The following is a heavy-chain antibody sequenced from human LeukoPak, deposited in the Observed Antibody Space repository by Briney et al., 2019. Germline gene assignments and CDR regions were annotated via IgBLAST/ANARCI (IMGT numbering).Heavy chain of an antibody. J-gene: IGHJ5*02. CDR2: ISSSGSTI. D-gene: IGHD2-8*01. V-gene: IGHV3-48*03. CDR1: GFTFSSYE. CDR3: ARVSYGNWFDP. Sequence: GGSLRLSCAASGFTFSSYEMNWVRQAPGKGLEWVSYISSSGSTIYYADSVKGRFTISRDNAKNSLYLQMNSLRAEDTAVYYCARVSYGNWFDPRGQGTLVTVSS.